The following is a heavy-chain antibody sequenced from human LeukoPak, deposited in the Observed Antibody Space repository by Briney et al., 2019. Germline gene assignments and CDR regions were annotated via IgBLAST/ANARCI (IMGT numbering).Heavy chain of an antibody. J-gene: IGHJ4*02. D-gene: IGHD6-19*01. CDR1: GGSISSSSYY. V-gene: IGHV4-39*07. CDR3: ARDKSVIAVAGTEIDY. Sequence: SETLSLTCTVSGGSISSSSYYWGWIRQPPGKGLEWIGSIYYSGSTYYNPSLKSRVTISVDTSKNQFSLKLSSVTAADTAVYYCARDKSVIAVAGTEIDYWGQGTLVTVSS. CDR2: IYYSGST.